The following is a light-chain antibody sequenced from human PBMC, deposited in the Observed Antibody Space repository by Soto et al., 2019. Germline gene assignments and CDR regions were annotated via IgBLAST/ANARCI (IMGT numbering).Light chain of an antibody. CDR1: SSDIGGYNY. V-gene: IGLV2-14*01. CDR3: SSYTSSSTHVV. CDR2: DVS. Sequence: QSALTQPASVSGSPGQSITISCTGTSSDIGGYNYVSWYQQHPGKAPKFMIYDVSNRPSGVSNRFSGSKSGNTASLTISGLQAEDEAEYYCSSYTSSSTHVVFGGGTQLTVL. J-gene: IGLJ2*01.